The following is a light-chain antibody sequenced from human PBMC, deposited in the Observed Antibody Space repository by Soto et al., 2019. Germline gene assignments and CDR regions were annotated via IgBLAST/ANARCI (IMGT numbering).Light chain of an antibody. J-gene: IGLJ1*01. Sequence: LTHPASVSGSPGQSITISCTGTSSDVGGYNYVSWYQQHPGKAPKLMIYAISNRPSGVSNRFSGSKSGNTATLTISGLQAEDEADYYCCSYTVSGTYVFGTGTKVTVL. CDR3: CSYTVSGTYV. CDR2: AIS. V-gene: IGLV2-14*01. CDR1: SSDVGGYNY.